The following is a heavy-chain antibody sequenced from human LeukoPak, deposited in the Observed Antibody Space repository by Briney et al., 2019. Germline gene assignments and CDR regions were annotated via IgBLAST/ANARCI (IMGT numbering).Heavy chain of an antibody. J-gene: IGHJ3*02. CDR3: ARRLGYCSSTSCRTGGAFDI. Sequence: SETLSLTCTVSGGSISSYYWSWIRQPPGKGLEWIGYIYYSGSTNYNPSLKSRVTISVDTSKNQFSLKLSSVTAADTAVYYCARRLGYCSSTSCRTGGAFDIWGQGTMVTVSS. CDR2: IYYSGST. CDR1: GGSISSYY. D-gene: IGHD2-2*01. V-gene: IGHV4-59*08.